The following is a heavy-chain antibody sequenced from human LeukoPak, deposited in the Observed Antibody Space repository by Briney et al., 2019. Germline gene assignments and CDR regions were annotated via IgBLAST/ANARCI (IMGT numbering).Heavy chain of an antibody. CDR3: SRGATSYYERLTGYSTSHLDD. Sequence: SETLSLTCTVSGGSISSYYWSWIRQPAGKGLEWIGRIYTSGSTNYNPSLKSRVTMSVDTSKNQFSLKLSSVTAADTAVYYCSRGATSYYERLTGYSTSHLDDWGQGTLVTVSS. CDR1: GGSISSYY. CDR2: IYTSGST. V-gene: IGHV4-4*07. D-gene: IGHD3-9*01. J-gene: IGHJ4*02.